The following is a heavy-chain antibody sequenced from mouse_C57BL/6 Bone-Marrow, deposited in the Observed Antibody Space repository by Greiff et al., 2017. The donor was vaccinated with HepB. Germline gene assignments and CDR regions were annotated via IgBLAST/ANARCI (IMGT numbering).Heavy chain of an antibody. CDR2: ISDGGSYT. D-gene: IGHD2-12*01. V-gene: IGHV5-4*01. CDR1: GFTFSSYA. J-gene: IGHJ1*03. CDR3: AGEGPTIVTTWYVDV. Sequence: EVMLVESGGGLVKPGGSLKLSCAASGFTFSSYAMSWVRQTPEKRLEWVATISDGGSYTYYPDNVKGRYTISRDNAKNNQYLQISHLKSEDTAMYYCAGEGPTIVTTWYVDVWGTGTTVTVSS.